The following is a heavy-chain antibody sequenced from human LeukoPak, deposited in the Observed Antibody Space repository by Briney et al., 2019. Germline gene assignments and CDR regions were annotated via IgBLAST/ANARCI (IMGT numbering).Heavy chain of an antibody. CDR2: ISYHGSKK. CDR1: GFTFSSYG. V-gene: IGHV3-30*18. Sequence: GGSPRLSCAASGFTFSSYGMHWVRQAPGKGLEWVAVISYHGSKKYYADSVKGRITISRDNSKNTLYLQIDSLKVEDTAVYYCAKDADSSTWYLRYFDYWGQGTLVTVSS. D-gene: IGHD6-13*01. CDR3: AKDADSSTWYLRYFDY. J-gene: IGHJ4*02.